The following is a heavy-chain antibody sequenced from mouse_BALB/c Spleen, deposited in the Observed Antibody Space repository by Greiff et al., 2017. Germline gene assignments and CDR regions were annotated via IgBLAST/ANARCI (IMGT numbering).Heavy chain of an antibody. Sequence: DVKLVESGGGLVQPGGSMKLSCVASGFTFSNYWMNWVRQSPEKGLEWVAEIRLKSNNYATHYAESVKGRFTISRDDSKSSVYLQMNNLRAEDTGIYYCTRGDSIITTVPRDFDYWGQGTTLTVSS. CDR2: IRLKSNNYAT. CDR1: GFTFSNYW. CDR3: TRGDSIITTVPRDFDY. D-gene: IGHD1-1*01. V-gene: IGHV6-6*02. J-gene: IGHJ2*01.